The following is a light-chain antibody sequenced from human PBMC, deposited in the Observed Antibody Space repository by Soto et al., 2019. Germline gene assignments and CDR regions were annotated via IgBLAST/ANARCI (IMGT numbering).Light chain of an antibody. J-gene: IGKJ3*01. CDR3: QQYNNWPFT. Sequence: EIVMTQSPATLSLFPGERATTSCRASQSVSSNLACYQQKPGQPPRLLIYGASTRATGIPARFSGSGSGTEFTLTISSLQSEDFAIYYCQQYNNWPFTFGPGTKVDLK. CDR2: GAS. V-gene: IGKV3-15*01. CDR1: QSVSSN.